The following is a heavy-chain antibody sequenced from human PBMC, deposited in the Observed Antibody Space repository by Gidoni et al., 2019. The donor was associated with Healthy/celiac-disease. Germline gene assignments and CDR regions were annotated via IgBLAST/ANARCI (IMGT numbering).Heavy chain of an antibody. CDR3: ARERGLGYFDY. Sequence: EVQLVESGGGLVKPGGSLRLSCAASGFPFSSYSMNWVRQDPGTGLEWVLSISSSCSYIFYADSVKVRFTISRDNAKNSLYLQMNSLRAEDTAVYYCARERGLGYFDYWGQGTLFTVSS. V-gene: IGHV3-21*01. J-gene: IGHJ4*02. CDR1: GFPFSSYS. CDR2: ISSSCSYI.